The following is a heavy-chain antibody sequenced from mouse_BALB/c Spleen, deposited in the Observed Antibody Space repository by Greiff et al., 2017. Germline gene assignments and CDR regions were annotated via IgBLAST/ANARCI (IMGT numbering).Heavy chain of an antibody. D-gene: IGHD1-1*01. V-gene: IGHV14-4*02. CDR2: IDPGNGDT. Sequence: EVQLQQSGAELVRSGASVQLSCTASGFPITDYYMHWVQQRPEQGLEWIGWIDPGNGDTDYAPKFPGKATLTSDTSSNTAYLQLSSLTAEDTAVYYCNAFMTTVVAKRYGGQGTTHTVSS. CDR1: GFPITDYY. J-gene: IGHJ2*01. CDR3: NAFMTTVVAKRY.